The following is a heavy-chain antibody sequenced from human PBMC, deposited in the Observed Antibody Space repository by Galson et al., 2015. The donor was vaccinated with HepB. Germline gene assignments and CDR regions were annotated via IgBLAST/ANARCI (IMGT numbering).Heavy chain of an antibody. D-gene: IGHD2-15*01. CDR1: GFIFSTYG. CDR3: AKDLSGYLVGGLDY. V-gene: IGHV3-30*18. CDR2: TSYDGSKK. J-gene: IGHJ4*02. Sequence: SLRLSCAASGFIFSTYGMHWVRQAPGKGLEWVADTSYDGSKKYYTDAVKGRFTISRDNSKNTLYLQMNSLRSEDTAVYYCAKDLSGYLVGGLDYWGQGTLVTVSS.